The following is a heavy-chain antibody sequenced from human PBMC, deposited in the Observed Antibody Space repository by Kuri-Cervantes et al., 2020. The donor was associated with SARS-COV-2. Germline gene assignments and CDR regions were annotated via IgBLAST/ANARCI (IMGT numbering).Heavy chain of an antibody. CDR2: MNPNSGNT. CDR3: ASRRGFLAYNDAFDV. J-gene: IGHJ3*01. CDR1: GYTFTSYD. D-gene: IGHD3-3*01. Sequence: ASAKVSCKASGYTFTSYDINYVRQATGQRLEWMGWMNPNSGNTGYAQKFQGRVTITRNTSISTTYMELSSLRSEDTAVYYCASRRGFLAYNDAFDVWGQGTMVTVSS. V-gene: IGHV1-8*03.